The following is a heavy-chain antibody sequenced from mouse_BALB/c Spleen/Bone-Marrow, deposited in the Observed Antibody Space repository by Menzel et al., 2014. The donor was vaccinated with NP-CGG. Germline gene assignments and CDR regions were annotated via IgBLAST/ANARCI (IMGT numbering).Heavy chain of an antibody. CDR2: ILPGSGNT. CDR3: TRQGFAC. CDR1: GYTFXSYW. Sequence: VQGVESGPELMKPGASVKISCKATGYTFXSYWIEWVKQRPGHGLEWIGEILPGSGNTHYNEKFKGKATFTADTSSNTAYMQLSSLTSEDSDVYYCTRQGFACWGQGTLVTVSA. J-gene: IGHJ3*01. V-gene: IGHV1-9*01.